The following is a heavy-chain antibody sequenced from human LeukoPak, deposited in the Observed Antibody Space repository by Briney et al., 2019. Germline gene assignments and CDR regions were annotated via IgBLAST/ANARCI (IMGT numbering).Heavy chain of an antibody. CDR2: INRDGSEK. D-gene: IGHD1-26*01. V-gene: IGHV3-7*01. CDR3: ASLVGTTRAFDY. CDR1: GFTFSSYW. J-gene: IGHJ4*02. Sequence: GSLRLSCAASGFTFSSYWMSWVRQAPGKGLEWVANINRDGSEKYYVDSVKGRFTISRDNAKNSLYLQMNSLRAEDTAVYYCASLVGTTRAFDYWGQGTLVTVSS.